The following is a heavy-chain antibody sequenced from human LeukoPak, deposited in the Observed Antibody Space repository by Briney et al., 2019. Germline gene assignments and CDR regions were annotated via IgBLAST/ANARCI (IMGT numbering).Heavy chain of an antibody. V-gene: IGHV4-4*07. CDR3: ARVAERGYSYGFDY. Sequence: PSETLSLTCTVSGGSISGYYWSWIRQPAGKGLEWIGRIYTSGSTNYNPSLKSRVTMSVDTSKNQFSLKLSSVTAADTAVYYCARVAERGYSYGFDYWGQGTLVTVSS. CDR1: GGSISGYY. J-gene: IGHJ4*02. CDR2: IYTSGST. D-gene: IGHD5-18*01.